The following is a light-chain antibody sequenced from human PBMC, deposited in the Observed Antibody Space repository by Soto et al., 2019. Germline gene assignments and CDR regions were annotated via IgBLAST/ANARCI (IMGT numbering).Light chain of an antibody. CDR3: QQRSNMPPT. Sequence: IVLTQSPATLSLSPGERSTLSCRASQSVSSYLAWYQQKPGQAPRLLIHDASNRATGIPARFSGRGSGTDFTLTISRLEPEDFAVYDCQQRSNMPPTFGQGTRLEI. CDR1: QSVSSY. J-gene: IGKJ5*01. CDR2: DAS. V-gene: IGKV3-11*01.